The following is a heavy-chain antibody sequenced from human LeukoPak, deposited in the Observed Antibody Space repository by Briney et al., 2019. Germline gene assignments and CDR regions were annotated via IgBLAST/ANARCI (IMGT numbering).Heavy chain of an antibody. CDR1: GFTFSSHG. CDR3: TTESALGISAAGFFDH. Sequence: PGGSLRLSCAASGFTFSSHGMSWVRQAPGKGLEWVGRIISKSDDGTIDYAAPVKGRFTISRDDSKNTLYLQMNSLKTEDTALYYCTTESALGISAAGFFDHWGQGTLVTVSS. CDR2: IISKSDDGTI. D-gene: IGHD6-13*01. J-gene: IGHJ4*02. V-gene: IGHV3-15*01.